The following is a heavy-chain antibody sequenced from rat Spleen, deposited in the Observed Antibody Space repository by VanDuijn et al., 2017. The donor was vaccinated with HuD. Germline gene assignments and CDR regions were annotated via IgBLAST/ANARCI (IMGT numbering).Heavy chain of an antibody. J-gene: IGHJ2*01. CDR3: TTAGSGY. Sequence: EVQLVESGGGLVQPGRSMKLSCAASGFTFSNYGMAWVRQAPKKGLEWVAYISYDGGSTYYRDSVKGRFTISRDNAKSTLYLQMDSLRSEDTATYYCTTAGSGYWGQGVMVTVSS. CDR1: GFTFSNYG. CDR2: ISYDGGST. V-gene: IGHV5-20*01. D-gene: IGHD5-1*01.